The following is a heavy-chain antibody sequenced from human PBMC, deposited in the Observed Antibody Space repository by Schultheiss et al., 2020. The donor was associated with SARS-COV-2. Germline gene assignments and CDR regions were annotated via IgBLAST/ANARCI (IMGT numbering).Heavy chain of an antibody. D-gene: IGHD3-22*01. CDR2: IYYSGST. J-gene: IGHJ4*02. CDR3: ATTELGYYYDSSGYYSG. Sequence: SQTLSLTCTVSGGSISSSSYYWGWIRQPPGKGLEWIGYIYYSGSTYYNPSLKSRVTISVDTSKNQFSLKLSSVTAADTAVYYCATTELGYYYDSSGYYSGWGQGTLVTVSS. CDR1: GGSISSSSYY. V-gene: IGHV4-31*03.